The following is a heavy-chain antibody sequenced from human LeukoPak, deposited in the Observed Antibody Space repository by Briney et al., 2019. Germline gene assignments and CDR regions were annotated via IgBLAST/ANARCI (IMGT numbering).Heavy chain of an antibody. CDR1: GGSITDYI. D-gene: IGHD6-19*01. CDR3: ARDPYTSGWYDDFDF. Sequence: SETLSLSCTVSGGSITDYIWSCIRQPAGKGLEWIGRIYTSGSTNYNPSPKSRVTMSVDTSKNQFSLKLSSVTAADTAVYYCARDPYTSGWYDDFDFWGQGTMVTVSS. V-gene: IGHV4-4*07. J-gene: IGHJ3*01. CDR2: IYTSGST.